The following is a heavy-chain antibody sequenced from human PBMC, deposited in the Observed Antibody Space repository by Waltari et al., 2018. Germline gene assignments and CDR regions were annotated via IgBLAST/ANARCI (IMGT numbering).Heavy chain of an antibody. V-gene: IGHV1-69*14. Sequence: QVQLVQSGAEVKKPGSSVKVYCKASGGTFSSYAISWVRKAPGQGLEWMGGIIPIFGTANYAQKFQGRVTITADKSTSTAYMELSSLRSEDTAVYYCANQRGGYNNWNYEDYWGQGTLVTVSS. J-gene: IGHJ4*02. CDR1: GGTFSSYA. D-gene: IGHD1-7*01. CDR3: ANQRGGYNNWNYEDY. CDR2: IIPIFGTA.